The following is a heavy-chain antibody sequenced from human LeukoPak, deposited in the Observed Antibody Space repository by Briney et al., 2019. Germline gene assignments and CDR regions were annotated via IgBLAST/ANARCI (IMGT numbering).Heavy chain of an antibody. J-gene: IGHJ4*02. V-gene: IGHV3-21*01. D-gene: IGHD3-22*01. Sequence: GGSLRLCCAASGFSFGDYSMSWVRQAPGKGLERVSSISSSSGYIYYADSVKGRFTISRDNAKNSLYLQMNSLRAEDTALYYCASLEYYYDSSGYYLDFWGQGTLVTVSS. CDR2: ISSSSGYI. CDR1: GFSFGDYS. CDR3: ASLEYYYDSSGYYLDF.